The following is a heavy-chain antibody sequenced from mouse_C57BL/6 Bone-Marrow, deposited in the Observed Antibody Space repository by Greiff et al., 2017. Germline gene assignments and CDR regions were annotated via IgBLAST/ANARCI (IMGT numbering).Heavy chain of an antibody. CDR2: ISDGGSYT. D-gene: IGHD1-1*01. Sequence: EVMLVESGGGLVKPGGSLKLSCAASGFTFSSYAMSWVRQTPEKRLEWVATISDGGSYTYYPDNVKGRFTISRDNAKNNLYLQMSHLKSEDTAMYYCARDTLLYYGSSPDYWGQGTTLTVSS. CDR1: GFTFSSYA. CDR3: ARDTLLYYGSSPDY. V-gene: IGHV5-4*01. J-gene: IGHJ2*01.